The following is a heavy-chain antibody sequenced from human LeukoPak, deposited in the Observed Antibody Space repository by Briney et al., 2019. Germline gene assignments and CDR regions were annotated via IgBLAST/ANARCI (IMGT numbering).Heavy chain of an antibody. V-gene: IGHV3-30-3*01. CDR1: GLTFSNYA. J-gene: IGHJ5*02. CDR3: ARDPNSWTSNS. CDR2: ISYDGSNK. D-gene: IGHD6-13*01. Sequence: GGSLRLSCAASGLTFSNYAMHWVRQAPGKGLEYVAVISYDGSNKYYADSVKGRFTISRDNSKNTLHLQMNSLRAEDTAVYYCARDPNSWTSNSWGQGTLVTVSS.